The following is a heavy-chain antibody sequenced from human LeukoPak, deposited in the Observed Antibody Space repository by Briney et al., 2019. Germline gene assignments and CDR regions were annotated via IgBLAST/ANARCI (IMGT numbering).Heavy chain of an antibody. V-gene: IGHV3-21*01. CDR3: ARVARIAVAGTGFDY. D-gene: IGHD6-19*01. CDR2: ISSSGGYI. Sequence: PGGSLRLSCAASGFTFSSYSMNWVRQAPGKGLEWVSSISSSGGYIYYADSVKGRFTISRDNAKDALYLQMNSLRAEDTAVYYCARVARIAVAGTGFDYWGQGTLVTVSS. CDR1: GFTFSSYS. J-gene: IGHJ4*02.